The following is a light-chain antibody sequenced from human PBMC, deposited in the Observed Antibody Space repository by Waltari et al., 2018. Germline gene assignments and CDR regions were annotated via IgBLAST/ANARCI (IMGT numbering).Light chain of an antibody. CDR1: SSDVGAYNF. Sequence: QSALTQPASVSGSPGQSITISCTGTSSDVGAYNFVPWSQQHPGKAPKLMIYDVSNRPSGVSNRFSGSKSGNTASLTISGLQAEDEADYYCSSYTSSSTLWVFGGGTKLTIL. V-gene: IGLV2-14*01. CDR2: DVS. CDR3: SSYTSSSTLWV. J-gene: IGLJ3*02.